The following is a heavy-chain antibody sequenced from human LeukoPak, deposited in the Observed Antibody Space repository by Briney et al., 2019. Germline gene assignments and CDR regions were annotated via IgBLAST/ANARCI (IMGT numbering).Heavy chain of an antibody. Sequence: GGSLRLSCAASGFTFSSYAMSWVRQAPGKGLVGVSHISRDGNNIRYADSVKGRFTTSRDNAKNTLYLHMDSLRAEDTAVYYCARDQYGSTDYWGQGTLVTVSS. CDR3: ARDQYGSTDY. D-gene: IGHD3-10*01. CDR2: ISRDGNNI. J-gene: IGHJ4*02. CDR1: GFTFSSYA. V-gene: IGHV3-74*01.